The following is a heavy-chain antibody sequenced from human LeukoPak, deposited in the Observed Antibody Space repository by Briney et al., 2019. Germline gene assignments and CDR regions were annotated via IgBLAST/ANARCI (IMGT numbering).Heavy chain of an antibody. V-gene: IGHV3-23*01. CDR2: ISGSCGST. CDR3: ARDAASPNPPRLWFGEPQPNAFNI. Sequence: GGSLRLSCAASGFTFSSYAMMWAPDARGKALVEGSAISGSCGSTYYTDSVKGRFTISRDNAKNSLYLEKNSVRAEDTAVYYCARDAASPNPPRLWFGEPQPNAFNIWGQGTMVTVSS. J-gene: IGHJ3*02. D-gene: IGHD3-10*01. CDR1: GFTFSSYA.